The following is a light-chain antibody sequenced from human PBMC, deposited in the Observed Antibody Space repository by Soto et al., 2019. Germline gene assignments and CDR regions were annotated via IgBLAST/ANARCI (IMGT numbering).Light chain of an antibody. CDR1: SSDVGNYNL. Sequence: QSVLTQPASGSGSPGQSITISCTGTSSDVGNYNLVSWYQQHPGKAPKLMIYEDSKRPSGVSNRFSGSKSGSTASLTISGLQAEDEADYYCCSYAGSGTYVFGTGTKVT. CDR2: EDS. J-gene: IGLJ1*01. CDR3: CSYAGSGTYV. V-gene: IGLV2-23*01.